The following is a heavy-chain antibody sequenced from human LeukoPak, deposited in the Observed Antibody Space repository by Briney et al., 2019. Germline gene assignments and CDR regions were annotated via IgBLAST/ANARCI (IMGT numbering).Heavy chain of an antibody. CDR1: GYTFTGYY. Sequence: ASVKVSCKASGYTFTGYYMHWVRQAPGQGLEWMAWIRPYSGGTNYVQKFQGRVTVTRDTSIGTDYMEISGLTSDDTALYYCAREPSGSGGYDYWGQGTLVTVSS. J-gene: IGHJ4*02. CDR3: AREPSGSGGYDY. D-gene: IGHD3-10*01. CDR2: IRPYSGGT. V-gene: IGHV1-2*02.